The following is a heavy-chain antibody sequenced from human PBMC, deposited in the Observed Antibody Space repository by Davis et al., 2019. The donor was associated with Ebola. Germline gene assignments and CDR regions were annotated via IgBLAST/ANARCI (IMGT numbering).Heavy chain of an antibody. V-gene: IGHV3-73*01. D-gene: IGHD6-19*01. J-gene: IGHJ6*02. CDR3: TRAVWMPGIAVAGSSAPQRYYYYGMDV. CDR1: GFTFSGSA. CDR2: IRSKANSYAT. Sequence: GESLKISCAASGFTFSGSAMHWVRQASGKGLEWVGRIRSKANSYATAYAASVNGRFTISRDDSKNTAYLQMNSLKTEDTAVYYCTRAVWMPGIAVAGSSAPQRYYYYGMDVWGQGTTVTVSS.